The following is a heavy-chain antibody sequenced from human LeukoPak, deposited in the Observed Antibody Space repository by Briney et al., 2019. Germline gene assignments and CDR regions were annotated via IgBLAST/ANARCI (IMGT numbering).Heavy chain of an antibody. J-gene: IGHJ4*02. Sequence: ASLWVSCKASGYTLTSYYMHWVRQAPGQGLGWMGVINPSVGSTSYAQKFQGRVTMTRDTSTSTVYMELSSLRSEDTAVYYCARDGNDSSGYYPPYFDYWGQGTLVTVSS. CDR2: INPSVGST. V-gene: IGHV1-46*01. D-gene: IGHD3-22*01. CDR3: ARDGNDSSGYYPPYFDY. CDR1: GYTLTSYY.